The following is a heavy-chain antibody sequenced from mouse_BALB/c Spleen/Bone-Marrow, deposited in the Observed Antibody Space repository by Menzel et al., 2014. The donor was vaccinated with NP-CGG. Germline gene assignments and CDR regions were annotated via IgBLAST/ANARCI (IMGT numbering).Heavy chain of an antibody. D-gene: IGHD2-3*01. CDR2: INPSTGYT. J-gene: IGHJ2*01. CDR1: GYTFTSYW. CDR3: AREGYAGYYFDY. Sequence: QVQLKQSGAELAKPGASVKMSCKASGYTFTSYWMHWVKQRPGQGLEWIGYINPSTGYTEYNQKFKDKATLTADKSSSTAYMQLSSLTSEDSAVYYCAREGYAGYYFDYWGQGTTLTVSS. V-gene: IGHV1-7*01.